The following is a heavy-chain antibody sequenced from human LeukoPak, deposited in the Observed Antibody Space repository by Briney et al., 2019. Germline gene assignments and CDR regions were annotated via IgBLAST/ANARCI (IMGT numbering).Heavy chain of an antibody. Sequence: MPSETLSLTCAVYGGSFSGYYWSWIRQPPGKGLEWIGEINHSGSTNYNPSLKSRVTISVDTSKNQFSLKLSSVTAADTAVYYCARGVVYYDFWSGLGRPPIDPWGQGTLVTVSS. V-gene: IGHV4-34*01. CDR2: INHSGST. CDR1: GGSFSGYY. CDR3: ARGVVYYDFWSGLGRPPIDP. J-gene: IGHJ5*02. D-gene: IGHD3-3*01.